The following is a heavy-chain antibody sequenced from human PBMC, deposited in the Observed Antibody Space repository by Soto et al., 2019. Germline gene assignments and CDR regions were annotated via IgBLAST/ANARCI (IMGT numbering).Heavy chain of an antibody. CDR3: AKPLRFLGWPPAHGMDV. D-gene: IGHD3-3*01. Sequence: GGSLRLSCAASGFTFSSYAMSWVRQAPGKGLEWVSAISGSGGSTYYADSVKGRFTISRDNSKNTLYLQMNSPRAEDTAVYYCAKPLRFLGWPPAHGMDVWGQGTTVTVSS. CDR2: ISGSGGST. J-gene: IGHJ6*02. V-gene: IGHV3-23*01. CDR1: GFTFSSYA.